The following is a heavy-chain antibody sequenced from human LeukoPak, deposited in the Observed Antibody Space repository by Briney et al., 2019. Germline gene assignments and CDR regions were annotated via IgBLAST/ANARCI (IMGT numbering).Heavy chain of an antibody. D-gene: IGHD3-10*01. V-gene: IGHV3-7*01. Sequence: GGSLRLSCAASGFTVSFNYMSWVRQAPGKGLEWVANIKKDGSEKYYVDSVKGRFTISRDNAKNSLCLQMNSLRAEDTAVYYCGYYYGSGSYYSSDYYYGMDVWGQGTTVTVSS. CDR1: GFTVSFNY. J-gene: IGHJ6*02. CDR3: GYYYGSGSYYSSDYYYGMDV. CDR2: IKKDGSEK.